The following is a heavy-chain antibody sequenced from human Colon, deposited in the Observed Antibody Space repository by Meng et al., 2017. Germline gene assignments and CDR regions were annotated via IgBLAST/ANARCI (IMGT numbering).Heavy chain of an antibody. V-gene: IGHV4-4*02. CDR3: ARHGGYYQDF. J-gene: IGHJ4*02. Sequence: QWQLQASAPGLVTPSETLSLACSVSGASVSVNSYWSWVRQPPGRGLEWIGQIDHRGSAYYRPSLNSRVTMSLDKSRNQFSLRLTSVTAADTAVYYCARHGGYYQDFWGQGTLVTVSS. CDR1: GASVSVNSY. CDR2: IDHRGSA. D-gene: IGHD4-23*01.